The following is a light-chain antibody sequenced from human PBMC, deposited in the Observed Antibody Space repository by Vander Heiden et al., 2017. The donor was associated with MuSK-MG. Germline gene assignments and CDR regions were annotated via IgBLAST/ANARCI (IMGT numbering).Light chain of an antibody. CDR1: QDISNY. CDR3: QQEDNPPIT. J-gene: IGKJ4*01. Sequence: DIQMTQSPSSLSASVGDRVTITCQASQDISNYLNWYQQKPGKAPKLLIYDASNLETGVPSRFSGSGSGTDFTFTISSLQPEDFATYYCQQEDNPPITFGGGTKVEIK. V-gene: IGKV1-33*01. CDR2: DAS.